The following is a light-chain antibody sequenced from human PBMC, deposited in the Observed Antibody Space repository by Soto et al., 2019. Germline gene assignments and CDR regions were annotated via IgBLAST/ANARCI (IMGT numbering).Light chain of an antibody. V-gene: IGKV3-15*01. Sequence: EIVMTQSPATLSLSPGERATLSCRASQSVSSNLAWYQQKPGQAPRLLIYGASSRATGIPARFSGSGSGTDFTLTISSLQSEDFAVYYCQQYNNWPPLTFGGGTKVDI. CDR3: QQYNNWPPLT. CDR1: QSVSSN. J-gene: IGKJ4*01. CDR2: GAS.